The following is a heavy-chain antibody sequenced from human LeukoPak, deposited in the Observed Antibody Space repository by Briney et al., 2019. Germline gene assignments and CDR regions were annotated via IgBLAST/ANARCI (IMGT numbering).Heavy chain of an antibody. D-gene: IGHD3-3*01. CDR1: GFTVSKDY. V-gene: IGHV3-66*01. CDR2: IYSGGST. Sequence: GGSLRLSCAATGFTVSKDYVSWVRQAPGKGLEWVSVIYSGGSTYYADSVKARLTISRDKSKSTVYLQMNNLRAEDTAVYYCATDGGRREFDYWGQGTLVTVSS. CDR3: ATDGGRREFDY. J-gene: IGHJ4*02.